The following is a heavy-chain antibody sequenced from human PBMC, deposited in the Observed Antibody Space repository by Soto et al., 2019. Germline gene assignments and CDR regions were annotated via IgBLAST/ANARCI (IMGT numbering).Heavy chain of an antibody. CDR3: ATQEVGGSYVYTFDP. V-gene: IGHV4-39*02. J-gene: IGHJ5*02. CDR2: IYYSGST. D-gene: IGHD1-26*01. CDR1: GGSVSSSSYY. Sequence: SETLSLTCTVSGGSVSSSSYYWGWIRQPPGKGLEWIGSIYYSGSTYYNPSLKSRVTISVDTSKNHFSLKLSSVTAADTAVYYCATQEVGGSYVYTFDPWGQGTLVTVSS.